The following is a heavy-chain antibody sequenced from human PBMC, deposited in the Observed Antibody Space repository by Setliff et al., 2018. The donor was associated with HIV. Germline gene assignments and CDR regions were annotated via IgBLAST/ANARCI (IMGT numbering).Heavy chain of an antibody. V-gene: IGHV3-30*04. D-gene: IGHD3-16*01. J-gene: IGHJ6*04. CDR2: MSFDGRNK. CDR1: GFTFSSYA. CDR3: MRGPRLGPVDV. Sequence: GESLRLSCTASGFTFSSYAMHWVRQAPGRGLEWVAVMSFDGRNKYYANYVKGRFTISGDSSKNTLYLRMNSLRVEDTAVYYCMRGPRLGPVDVWGKGATVTVSS.